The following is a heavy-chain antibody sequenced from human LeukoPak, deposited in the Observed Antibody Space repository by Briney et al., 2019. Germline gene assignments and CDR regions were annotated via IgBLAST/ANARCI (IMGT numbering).Heavy chain of an antibody. V-gene: IGHV4-59*01. Sequence: PSETLSLTCTVSGGSISEYYWYWIRRPPGKGLEWIGYIYYTGSTKYHPSLKSRLTISVDTSKNQFSLGLTSVTAADTAVYYCARGGNFYRGHYFDYWGQGALVTVSS. CDR3: ARGGNFYRGHYFDY. CDR1: GGSISEYY. CDR2: IYYTGST. D-gene: IGHD1-26*01. J-gene: IGHJ4*02.